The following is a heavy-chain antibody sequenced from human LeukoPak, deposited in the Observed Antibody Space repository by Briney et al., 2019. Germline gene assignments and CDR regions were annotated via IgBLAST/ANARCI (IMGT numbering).Heavy chain of an antibody. CDR2: IYSGGST. Sequence: GGSLRLSCAASEFTVSSNYMSWVRQAPGKGLEWVSVIYSGGSTYYADSVKGRFTISRDNSKNTLYLQMRSLRAEDTAVYYCARERNLEIAVAGTIFNYWGQGTLVTVSS. V-gene: IGHV3-66*01. CDR1: EFTVSSNY. D-gene: IGHD6-19*01. J-gene: IGHJ4*02. CDR3: ARERNLEIAVAGTIFNY.